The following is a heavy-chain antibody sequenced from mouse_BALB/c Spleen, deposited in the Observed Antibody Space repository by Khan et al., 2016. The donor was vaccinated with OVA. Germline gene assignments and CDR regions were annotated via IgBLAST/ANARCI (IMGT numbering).Heavy chain of an antibody. V-gene: IGHV9-2-1*01. CDR3: ARSAYYGYFAY. D-gene: IGHD1-2*01. CDR1: GYTFTDYS. CDR2: INTETGEP. Sequence: QIQLVQSGPELKKPGETVKISCKASGYTFTDYSMHWVKQAPGKGLKWMGWINTETGEPTYADDFKGRFAFSLETSASTAYLQINNLKNEDTATYYCARSAYYGYFAYWGQGTLVTVSA. J-gene: IGHJ3*01.